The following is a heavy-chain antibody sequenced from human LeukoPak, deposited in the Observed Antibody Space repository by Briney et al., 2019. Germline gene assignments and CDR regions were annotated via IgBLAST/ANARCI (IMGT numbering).Heavy chain of an antibody. J-gene: IGHJ4*02. V-gene: IGHV3-33*01. CDR2: IWYDGSNK. Sequence: GGSLRLSCAASGFTFSSYGMHWVRQAPGKGLEWVAVIWYDGSNKYYAGSVKGRFTISRDNSKNTLYLQMNSLRAEDTAVYYCAREWGPAAMAHILNWGQGTLVTVSS. CDR1: GFTFSSYG. D-gene: IGHD2-2*01. CDR3: AREWGPAAMAHILN.